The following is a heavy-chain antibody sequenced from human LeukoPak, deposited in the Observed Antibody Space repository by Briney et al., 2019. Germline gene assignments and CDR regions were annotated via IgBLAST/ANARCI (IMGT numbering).Heavy chain of an antibody. CDR2: ISSRSSTI. Sequence: PGGSLRLSCAASGFSFSSYSMNWVRQAPGKGLEWVSYISSRSSTIYYADSVKDRFTISRDNAKNSLYLQMNSLRAEDTAVYYCARDLNGDYPEDSLDIWGQGTMVTVS. CDR3: ARDLNGDYPEDSLDI. D-gene: IGHD4-17*01. J-gene: IGHJ3*02. V-gene: IGHV3-48*01. CDR1: GFSFSSYS.